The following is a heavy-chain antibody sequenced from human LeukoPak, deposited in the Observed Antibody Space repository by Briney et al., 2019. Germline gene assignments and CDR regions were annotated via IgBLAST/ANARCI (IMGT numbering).Heavy chain of an antibody. CDR2: ISGSGAAT. CDR1: EFTGFTFSGSA. Sequence: GGSLRLSCAASEFTGFTFSGSAMSWVRQAPGKGLEWVSAISGSGAATFYADSVKGRFTISRDNSKNTLYLQMNSLKVEDTALYYCAKFSPYGGNSYWGQGTLVTVSS. CDR3: AKFSPYGGNSY. J-gene: IGHJ1*01. V-gene: IGHV3-23*01. D-gene: IGHD4-23*01.